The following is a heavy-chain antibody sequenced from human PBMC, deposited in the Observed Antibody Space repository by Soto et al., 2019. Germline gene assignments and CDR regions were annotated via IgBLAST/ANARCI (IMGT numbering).Heavy chain of an antibody. CDR2: IYYSGST. CDR1: GGSISSYY. CDR3: ARLNGRDGYIVDY. J-gene: IGHJ4*02. V-gene: IGHV4-59*08. Sequence: PSETLSLTCTVSGGSISSYYWSWILQPPGKGLEWIGYIYYSGSTNYNPSLKSLVTISVDTSKNQFSLKLSSVTAADTAVYYCARLNGRDGYIVDYWGQGTLVTVS. D-gene: IGHD5-12*01.